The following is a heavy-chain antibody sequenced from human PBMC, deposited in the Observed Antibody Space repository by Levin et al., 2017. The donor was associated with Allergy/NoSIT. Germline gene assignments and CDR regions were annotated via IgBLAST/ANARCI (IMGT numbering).Heavy chain of an antibody. V-gene: IGHV2-5*02. Sequence: ESGPTLVKPTQTLTLTCTFSGFSLSPSGVGVGWIRQPPGKALEWLALIYWDDDKRYSPSLKSRLTITKDTSKNQVVLTMTNMDPVDTATYYCAHRGPATAIQLSVNYYPLEFDYWGQGTLVTVSS. D-gene: IGHD2-21*02. CDR2: IYWDDDK. CDR1: GFSLSPSGVG. CDR3: AHRGPATAIQLSVNYYPLEFDY. J-gene: IGHJ4*02.